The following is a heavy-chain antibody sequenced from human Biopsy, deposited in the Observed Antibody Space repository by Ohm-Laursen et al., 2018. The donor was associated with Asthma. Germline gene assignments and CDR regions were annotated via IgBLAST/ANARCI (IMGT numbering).Heavy chain of an antibody. Sequence: SLRLSCSAPGFTFHNYVMHWVRQAPGKGLEWVAGIFFDGSNKYYADSVKGRFTISRDNSKDTLYLQVNSLRGDDTAVYYCARGRTWGRSYYFDYWGQGTLVTVSS. J-gene: IGHJ4*02. CDR1: GFTFHNYV. CDR2: IFFDGSNK. D-gene: IGHD6-6*01. V-gene: IGHV3-30-3*01. CDR3: ARGRTWGRSYYFDY.